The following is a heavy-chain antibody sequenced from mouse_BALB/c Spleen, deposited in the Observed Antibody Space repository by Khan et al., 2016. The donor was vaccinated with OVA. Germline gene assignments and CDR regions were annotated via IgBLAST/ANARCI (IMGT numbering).Heavy chain of an antibody. CDR1: GYTFTSYW. D-gene: IGHD1-1*01. J-gene: IGHJ4*01. Sequence: DLVKPGASVKLSCKASGYTFTSYWINWIKQRPGQGLEWIGRIGPGSSNAYYNDMFKGTATLTVDTSSNTAYIQLSSLSSEDSAVYFCARENYYGRGCYAIDYWGQGASVTVSA. V-gene: IGHV1S41*01. CDR3: ARENYYGRGCYAIDY. CDR2: IGPGSSNA.